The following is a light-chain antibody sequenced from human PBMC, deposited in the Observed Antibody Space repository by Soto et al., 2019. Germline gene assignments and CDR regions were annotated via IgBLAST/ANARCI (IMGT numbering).Light chain of an antibody. V-gene: IGKV1-5*03. J-gene: IGKJ3*01. Sequence: DIQITQSPSTLSASVGDRVTITCRASQTINNWLAWYQQEPGKAPKLLIYKASSLESGVPSRFSGSRSGTEFTLTISSLQPDDFATYYCQQYNSYPFTFGPGTKVDIK. CDR3: QQYNSYPFT. CDR2: KAS. CDR1: QTINNW.